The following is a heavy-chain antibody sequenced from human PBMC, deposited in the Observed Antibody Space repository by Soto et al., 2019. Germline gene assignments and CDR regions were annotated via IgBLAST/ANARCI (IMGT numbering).Heavy chain of an antibody. J-gene: IGHJ6*02. CDR1: GGSISSGGYS. CDR2: IYHSGST. Sequence: PSETLSLTCALSGGSISSGGYSWSWIRQHPGKGLEWIGYIYHSGSTYYNPSRKGGVSRSVDTSKSQFSLKLSSVTAADTAVDHCARGSYYDVWSGLDQSVYYYGMDVWGQGTTVTVSS. CDR3: ARGSYYDVWSGLDQSVYYYGMDV. D-gene: IGHD3-3*01. V-gene: IGHV4-31*11.